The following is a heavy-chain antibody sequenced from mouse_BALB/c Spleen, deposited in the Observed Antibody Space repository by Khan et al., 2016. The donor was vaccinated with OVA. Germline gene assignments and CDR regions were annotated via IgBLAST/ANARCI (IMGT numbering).Heavy chain of an antibody. CDR3: AYGSSYWYFDV. Sequence: EVQLQESGPGLVKPSQSLSLTCTVTGYSITSDYAWNWIRQFPGNKLEWVGSINYSASTGYNPSLKSRISITRDTSKNQFFLQLNSVTTEDTATXFCAYGSSYWYFDVWGAGTTVTVSS. CDR2: INYSAST. CDR1: GYSITSDYA. D-gene: IGHD1-1*01. V-gene: IGHV3-2*02. J-gene: IGHJ1*01.